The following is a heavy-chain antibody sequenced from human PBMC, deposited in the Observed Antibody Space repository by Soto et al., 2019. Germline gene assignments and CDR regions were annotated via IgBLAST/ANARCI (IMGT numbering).Heavy chain of an antibody. J-gene: IGHJ6*02. CDR3: ATRAFFDMDV. D-gene: IGHD3-10*01. V-gene: IGHV1-46*01. CDR2: INPSSGPP. Sequence: QVQLVQSGAEVKRPGASVKVSCRASGYMFTTYYVHWVRQAPGQGPEWMGRINPSSGPPTYAQNLNGRVTMTRDTSTRTVYMELSSLRVDDSAVYYCATRAFFDMDVWGQGTTVTVSS. CDR1: GYMFTTYY.